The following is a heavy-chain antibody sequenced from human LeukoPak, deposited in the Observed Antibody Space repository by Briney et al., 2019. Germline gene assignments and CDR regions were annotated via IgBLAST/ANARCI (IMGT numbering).Heavy chain of an antibody. D-gene: IGHD2/OR15-2a*01. Sequence: ASVKVSCKASGYTFTGYYMHWVRQAPGQGLEWMGWINPNSGGTNYAQKFQGRVTMTRDTSISTAYMELSRLRSDDTAVYYCARARGSHISMAYLDYWGQGTLVTVSS. CDR2: INPNSGGT. V-gene: IGHV1-2*02. CDR3: ARARGSHISMAYLDY. J-gene: IGHJ4*02. CDR1: GYTFTGYY.